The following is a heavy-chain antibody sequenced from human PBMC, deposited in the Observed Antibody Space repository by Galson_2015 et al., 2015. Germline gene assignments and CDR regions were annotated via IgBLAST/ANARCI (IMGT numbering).Heavy chain of an antibody. CDR2: IIPIFGTA. J-gene: IGHJ6*02. CDR1: GGTFSSYA. Sequence: SVKVSCKASGGTFSSYAISWVRQAPGQGLEWMGGIIPIFGTANYAQKFQGRVTITADESTGTAYMELSSLRSEDTAVYYCARGRYGYGEDYYYYGMDVWGQGTTVTVSS. D-gene: IGHD4-17*01. CDR3: ARGRYGYGEDYYYYGMDV. V-gene: IGHV1-69*13.